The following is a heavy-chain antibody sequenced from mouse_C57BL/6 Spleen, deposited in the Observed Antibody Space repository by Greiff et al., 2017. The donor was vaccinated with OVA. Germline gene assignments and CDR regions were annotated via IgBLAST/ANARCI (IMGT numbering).Heavy chain of an antibody. CDR2: INPSNGGT. D-gene: IGHD1-1*01. Sequence: QVQLKQPGTELVKPGASVKLSCKASGYTFTSYWMHWVKQRPGQGLEWIGNINPSNGGTNYNEKFKSKATLTVDKSSSTAYMQLSSLTSEDSAVYYCAREGGYYGHWYFDVWGTGTTVTVSS. CDR3: AREGGYYGHWYFDV. CDR1: GYTFTSYW. V-gene: IGHV1-53*01. J-gene: IGHJ1*03.